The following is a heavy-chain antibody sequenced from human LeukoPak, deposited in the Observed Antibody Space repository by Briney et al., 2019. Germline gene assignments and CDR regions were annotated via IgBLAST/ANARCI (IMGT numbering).Heavy chain of an antibody. Sequence: PSETLSLTCTVSGGPISSSHYYWRWIRQPPGKGLEWIGYIYYTGSTNYNPSLKSRVTISVDTSKNQFSLKLSSVTAADTAVYYCARDGNTAVISSGGMDVWGKGTTVTVSS. J-gene: IGHJ6*04. D-gene: IGHD5-18*01. CDR3: ARDGNTAVISSGGMDV. CDR2: IYYTGST. V-gene: IGHV4-61*01. CDR1: GGPISSSHYY.